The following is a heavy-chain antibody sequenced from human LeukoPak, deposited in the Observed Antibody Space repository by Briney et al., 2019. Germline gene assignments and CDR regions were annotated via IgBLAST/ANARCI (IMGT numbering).Heavy chain of an antibody. Sequence: PGGSLRLSCAASGFTLSSYGMNWVRQAPGKGLEWVSSISSSSSYIYYADSVKGRFTISRDNAKNSLYLQMNSLRAEDTAVYYCARVSGYCSGGSCTSGYWGQGTLVTVSS. J-gene: IGHJ4*02. D-gene: IGHD2-15*01. CDR1: GFTLSSYG. CDR2: ISSSSSYI. CDR3: ARVSGYCSGGSCTSGY. V-gene: IGHV3-21*01.